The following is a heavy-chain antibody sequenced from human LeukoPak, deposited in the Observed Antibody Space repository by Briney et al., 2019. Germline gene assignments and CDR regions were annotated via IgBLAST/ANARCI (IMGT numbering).Heavy chain of an antibody. CDR2: IYYSGST. CDR3: ARIVASVYYSDSYHYMDV. V-gene: IGHV4-39*01. Sequence: SETLSLTCTVSGGSISGSSYYWGWIRQPPGKGLEWIASIYYSGSTYYNPSLKSRVTISVDTSKNQFSLDLTSVTAADTAVYYCARIVASVYYSDSYHYMDVWGKGTTVTVSS. CDR1: GGSISGSSYY. D-gene: IGHD3-22*01. J-gene: IGHJ6*03.